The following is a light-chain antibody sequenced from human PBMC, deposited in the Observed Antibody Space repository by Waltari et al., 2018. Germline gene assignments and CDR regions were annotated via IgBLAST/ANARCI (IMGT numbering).Light chain of an antibody. Sequence: DIQMTQSPSTLSASVGDRVTITCRASNSVSDFLAWHQQKPGKAPKFLIYRASNLASGVPSRFSCSGSGTEFTLTISSLQPDDFATYYCHQYDNRWTFGQGTTVEI. CDR3: HQYDNRWT. CDR1: NSVSDF. J-gene: IGKJ1*01. CDR2: RAS. V-gene: IGKV1-5*03.